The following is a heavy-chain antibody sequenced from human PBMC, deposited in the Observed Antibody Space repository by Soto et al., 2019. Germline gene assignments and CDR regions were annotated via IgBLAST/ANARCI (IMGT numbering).Heavy chain of an antibody. J-gene: IGHJ4*02. CDR3: ARPVVEMATIMEIDY. V-gene: IGHV5-51*01. Sequence: GASLKISCKGSGYSFTSYWIGWVRQMPGKGLEWMGIIYPGDSDTRYSPSFQGQVTISADKSISTAYLQWSSLKASDTAMYYCARPVVEMATIMEIDYWGQGTLVTVSS. CDR2: IYPGDSDT. D-gene: IGHD5-12*01. CDR1: GYSFTSYW.